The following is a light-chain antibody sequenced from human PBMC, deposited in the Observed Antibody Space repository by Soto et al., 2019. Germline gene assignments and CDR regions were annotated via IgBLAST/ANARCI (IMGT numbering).Light chain of an antibody. V-gene: IGLV2-14*03. CDR1: TSDVGGFDY. J-gene: IGLJ1*01. Sequence: QSALAQPASVSGSPGQSITLSCTGTTSDVGGFDYVSWYQQHPGKAPKLMIFDVSNRPSGVSDRFSDSKSGNTASLTISGLQAEDEADYYCSSYTTTGTQVFGTGTKVTVL. CDR3: SSYTTTGTQV. CDR2: DVS.